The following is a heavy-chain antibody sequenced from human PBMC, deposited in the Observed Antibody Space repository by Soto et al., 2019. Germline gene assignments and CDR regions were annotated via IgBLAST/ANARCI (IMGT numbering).Heavy chain of an antibody. D-gene: IGHD7-27*01. CDR2: ISYTGRT. V-gene: IGHV4-61*03. Sequence: LSLTCIDSGDSVTSGSYYWTWLRQPPGKGLEWIGYISYTGRTKYNPSLQSRVTISVDTSKNDFSLNLSSVTAADTAVYFCAREWGLLPYYVMNVWGHGTAVTVSS. CDR1: GDSVTSGSYY. J-gene: IGHJ6*02. CDR3: AREWGLLPYYVMNV.